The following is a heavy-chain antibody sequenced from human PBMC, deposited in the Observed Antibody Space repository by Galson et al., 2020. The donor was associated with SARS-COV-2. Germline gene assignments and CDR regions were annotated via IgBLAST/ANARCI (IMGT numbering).Heavy chain of an antibody. D-gene: IGHD1-1*01. V-gene: IGHV3-23*01. J-gene: IGHJ4*02. CDR1: GFTFRNHA. CDR2: INPPGGST. CDR3: AKLWKTLSTSPNFDY. Sequence: GESLKISCAASGFTFRNHAMSWVRQAPGQGLEWVSGINPPGGSTFYTDSVKGRFTISRDNSKDTLYLQMNSLRAEDTAVYYCAKLWKTLSTSPNFDYWGQGTLVTVSS.